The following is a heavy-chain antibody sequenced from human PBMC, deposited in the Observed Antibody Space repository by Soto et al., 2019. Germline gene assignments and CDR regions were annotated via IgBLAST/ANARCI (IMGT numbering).Heavy chain of an antibody. V-gene: IGHV1-69*13. D-gene: IGHD3-3*01. CDR1: GGTFSSYA. CDR2: IIPIFGTA. CDR3: ARVFGFLEWSPTRYYYYYAMDV. Sequence: SVKVSCKASGGTFSSYAISWVRQAPGQGLEWMGGIIPIFGTANYAQKFQGRVTITADESTSTAYMELSSLRSEDTAVYYCARVFGFLEWSPTRYYYYYAMDVCGQGTTVTVSS. J-gene: IGHJ6*02.